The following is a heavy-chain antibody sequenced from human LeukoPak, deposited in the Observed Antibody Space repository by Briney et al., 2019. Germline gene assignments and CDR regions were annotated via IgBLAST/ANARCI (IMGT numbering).Heavy chain of an antibody. CDR2: ISGSGGST. J-gene: IGHJ4*02. V-gene: IGHV3-23*01. CDR3: VKEVSFGEMGGDI. CDR1: GFTFSSYG. D-gene: IGHD3-16*01. Sequence: GGSLRLSCAASGFTFSSYGMSWVRQAPGKGLEWVSAISGSGGSTYYADSVKGRFTISRDNSKSTLYLQMNSLRAEDMALYHCVKEVSFGEMGGDIWGQGTLVTVSS.